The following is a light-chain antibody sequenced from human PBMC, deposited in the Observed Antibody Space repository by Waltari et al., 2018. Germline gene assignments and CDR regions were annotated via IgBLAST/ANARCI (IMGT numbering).Light chain of an antibody. V-gene: IGLV2-23*01. J-gene: IGLJ2*01. CDR2: EGT. Sequence: QSALTQPASVSGSPGQSITISCTGSTSDVGGYNLVSWYRQFPNKAPQLIIYEGTRRPSGVSRRFSASKSGNPASLTISGLQAEDEALYFCSSYARSDNSVLFGGGTQLSVL. CDR1: TSDVGGYNL. CDR3: SSYARSDNSVL.